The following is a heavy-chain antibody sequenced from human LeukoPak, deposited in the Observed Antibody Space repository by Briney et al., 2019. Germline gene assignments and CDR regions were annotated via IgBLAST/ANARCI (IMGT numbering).Heavy chain of an antibody. CDR1: GFTFSSYG. J-gene: IGHJ3*02. Sequence: GGSLRLSCAASGFTFSSYGMSWVRQAPGKGLEWVANIKQDGSEKHYVDSVKGRFTISRDNAKNSLYLQMNSLRAEDMALYYCAKSYDSSGYLRDYDAFDIWGQGTMVTVSS. V-gene: IGHV3-7*03. CDR3: AKSYDSSGYLRDYDAFDI. CDR2: IKQDGSEK. D-gene: IGHD3-22*01.